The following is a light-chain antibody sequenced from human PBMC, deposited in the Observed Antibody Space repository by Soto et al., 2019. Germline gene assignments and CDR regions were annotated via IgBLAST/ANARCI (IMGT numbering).Light chain of an antibody. V-gene: IGKV1-5*03. CDR3: QQYYSYPRA. CDR2: KAS. Sequence: DIQMTQSPSTLSASVGDRVTITCRASQSISTWLAWYQQKPGKAPKLLIYKASSLEGGVPSRFSGSGSGTDFNITISSLQPDDFATYYCQQYYSYPRAFGQGTRLEIK. CDR1: QSISTW. J-gene: IGKJ5*01.